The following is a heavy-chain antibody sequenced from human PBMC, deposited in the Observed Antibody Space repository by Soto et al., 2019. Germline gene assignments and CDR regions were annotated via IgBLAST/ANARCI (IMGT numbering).Heavy chain of an antibody. Sequence: ASVKVSCKASGCTFTSYGISWMRQAPGQGLEWMGWMNPNNGNTGYAQKFQGRVTMTRNTSISTAYMELSSLRSEDTAVYYCARGLDSNYGYYYYYYYMEVWGKGTTVTVSS. CDR3: ARGLDSNYGYYYYYYYMEV. D-gene: IGHD4-4*01. J-gene: IGHJ6*03. CDR1: GCTFTSYG. V-gene: IGHV1-8*02. CDR2: MNPNNGNT.